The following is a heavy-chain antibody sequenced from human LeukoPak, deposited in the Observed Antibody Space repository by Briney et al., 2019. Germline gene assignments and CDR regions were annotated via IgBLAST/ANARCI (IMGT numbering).Heavy chain of an antibody. J-gene: IGHJ4*02. V-gene: IGHV3-33*01. CDR1: GFTFSSYG. D-gene: IGHD3-10*01. CDR2: IWYDGSNK. CDR3: ASDFDYYGSGSYPNYYFDY. Sequence: GRSLRLSCAASGFTFSSYGMHWVRQAPGKGLEWVAVIWYDGSNKYYADSVKGRFTISRDNSKNTLYLQMNSLRAEDTAVYYCASDFDYYGSGSYPNYYFDYWGQGTLVTVSS.